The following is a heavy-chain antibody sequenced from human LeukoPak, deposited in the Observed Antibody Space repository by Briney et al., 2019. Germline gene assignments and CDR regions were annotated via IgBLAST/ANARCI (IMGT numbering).Heavy chain of an antibody. Sequence: SETLSLTCAVSGGSISSYTYYWGWIRQPPGKRLEWIGSVHYSGTTYYNPSLKSRVTISVDTSKNQFSLKLSSVTAADTAVYYCARHPLTTFGGPRNWFDPWGQGTLVIVSS. CDR3: ARHPLTTFGGPRNWFDP. CDR1: GGSISSYTYY. V-gene: IGHV4-39*01. J-gene: IGHJ5*02. D-gene: IGHD4-11*01. CDR2: VHYSGTT.